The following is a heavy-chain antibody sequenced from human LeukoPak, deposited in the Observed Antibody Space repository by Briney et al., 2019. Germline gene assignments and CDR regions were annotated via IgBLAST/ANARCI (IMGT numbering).Heavy chain of an antibody. J-gene: IGHJ4*02. CDR3: ARVYSSSWYQFDY. D-gene: IGHD6-13*01. CDR2: IYYTGNT. Sequence: SETLSLTCTVSGVSISSSYSYWGWIRQPPGMGLEWIGSIYYTGNTYYNASLKSQVSISIDTSKNQFSLKLTSVTAADTAVYYCARVYSSSWYQFDYWGQGTLVTVSS. CDR1: GVSISSSYSY. V-gene: IGHV4-39*01.